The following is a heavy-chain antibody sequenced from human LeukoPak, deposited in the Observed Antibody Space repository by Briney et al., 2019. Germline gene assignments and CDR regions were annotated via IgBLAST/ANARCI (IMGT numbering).Heavy chain of an antibody. CDR1: GFTVSSNY. CDR3: ARVFRSGYSYGFDY. D-gene: IGHD5-18*01. J-gene: IGHJ4*02. CDR2: IYSGGST. V-gene: IGHV3-53*01. Sequence: PGGSLRLSCAASGFTVSSNYMSWVRQAPGKGLEWVSVIYSGGSTYYADSVKGRFTISRDNSKNTLYLQMNSPRAEDTAVYYCARVFRSGYSYGFDYWGQGTLVTVSS.